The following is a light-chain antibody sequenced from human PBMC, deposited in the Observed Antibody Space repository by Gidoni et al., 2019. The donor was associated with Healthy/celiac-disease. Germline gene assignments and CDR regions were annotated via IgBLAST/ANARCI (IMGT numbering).Light chain of an antibody. CDR3: QQYNSYSFWT. Sequence: IQMTQSPATLSASAGDRVTITCRASQSISSCLAWYQQKPGKAPRLLIYKASSLESGVPSRFSGSGSGTEFTLTISSLQSDDFATYYCQQYNSYSFWTFGQGTKVEIK. CDR1: QSISSC. V-gene: IGKV1-5*03. J-gene: IGKJ1*01. CDR2: KAS.